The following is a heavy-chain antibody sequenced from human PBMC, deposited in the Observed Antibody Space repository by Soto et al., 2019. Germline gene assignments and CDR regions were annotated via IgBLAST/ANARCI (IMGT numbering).Heavy chain of an antibody. D-gene: IGHD1-1*01. Sequence: ESGGDLVQPGGSLRLSCEASGFTFTNYWMTWVRQVAGKGREWVAIIRQDGSETKYVDSVKGRFTISRDNTKSTSYLQMTSLPDGDTAMYYCLTTTRDRPFDHWGQGTLVTVAS. CDR1: GFTFTNYW. CDR2: IRQDGSET. J-gene: IGHJ4*02. CDR3: LTTTRDRPFDH. V-gene: IGHV3-7*03.